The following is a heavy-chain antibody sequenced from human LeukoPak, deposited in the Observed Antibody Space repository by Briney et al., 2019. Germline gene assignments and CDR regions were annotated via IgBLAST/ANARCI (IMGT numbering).Heavy chain of an antibody. CDR2: IYYSGST. J-gene: IGHJ4*02. D-gene: IGHD5-18*01. CDR3: ARDLGDTAMVTD. Sequence: SETLSLTCTVSGGSISSYYWSWIRQPPGKGLEWIGYIYYSGSTNYNPSLKSRVTISVDTSKNQFSLKLSSVTAADTAVYYCARDLGDTAMVTDWGQGTLVTVSS. V-gene: IGHV4-59*12. CDR1: GGSISSYY.